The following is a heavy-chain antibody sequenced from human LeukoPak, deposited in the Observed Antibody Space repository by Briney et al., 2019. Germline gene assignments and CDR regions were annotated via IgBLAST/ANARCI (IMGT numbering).Heavy chain of an antibody. D-gene: IGHD2-15*01. CDR2: IYYSGST. Sequence: SETLSLTCTVSGGSISSYYWSWIRQPPGKGLEWIGYIYYSGSTNYNPSLKSRVAKSVDTSNNQFFLRLTSVTAADTALYYCARGRFELPYWGQGTLVTVSS. V-gene: IGHV4-59*01. CDR1: GGSISSYY. J-gene: IGHJ4*02. CDR3: ARGRFELPY.